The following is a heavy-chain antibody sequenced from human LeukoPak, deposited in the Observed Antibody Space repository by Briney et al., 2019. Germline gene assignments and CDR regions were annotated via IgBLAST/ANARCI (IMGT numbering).Heavy chain of an antibody. Sequence: GGSLRLSCVASGFPFSSYWMNWARQAPGKGLEWVASINHNGNVNYYVDSVKGRFTISRDNAKNSLYLQMSNLRAEDTAVYFCARGGGLDVWGQGATVTVSS. CDR1: GFPFSSYW. J-gene: IGHJ6*02. CDR3: ARGGGLDV. V-gene: IGHV3-7*03. CDR2: INHNGNVN. D-gene: IGHD3-16*01.